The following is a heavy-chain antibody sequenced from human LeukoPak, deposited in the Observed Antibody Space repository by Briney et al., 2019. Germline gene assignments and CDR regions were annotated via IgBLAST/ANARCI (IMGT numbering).Heavy chain of an antibody. Sequence: ASVEVSCKASGYTFTGYYMHWVRQAPGQGLEWMGWINPNSGGTNYAQKFQGRVTMTRDTSISTAYMELSRLRSDDTAVYYCARPSDYYDSSGFDYDIWGQGTMVTVSS. V-gene: IGHV1-2*02. CDR2: INPNSGGT. J-gene: IGHJ3*02. D-gene: IGHD3-22*01. CDR1: GYTFTGYY. CDR3: ARPSDYYDSSGFDYDI.